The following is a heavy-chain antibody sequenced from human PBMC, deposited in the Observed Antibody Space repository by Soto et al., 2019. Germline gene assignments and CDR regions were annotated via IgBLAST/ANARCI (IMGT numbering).Heavy chain of an antibody. Sequence: VQVSCKASGYNFTNYGISWVRQAPGQGLQWMGWISGYNGNTHDAHKFQGRVTLTTDTSTATAYIELRSLRSDDTAVYYCARDILVGTPSIPLPFHPYDAPDVSGPATKGTVS. CDR1: GYNFTNYG. D-gene: IGHD2-21*01. J-gene: IGHJ6*02. CDR3: ARDILVGTPSIPLPFHPYDAPDV. V-gene: IGHV1-18*04. CDR2: ISGYNGNT.